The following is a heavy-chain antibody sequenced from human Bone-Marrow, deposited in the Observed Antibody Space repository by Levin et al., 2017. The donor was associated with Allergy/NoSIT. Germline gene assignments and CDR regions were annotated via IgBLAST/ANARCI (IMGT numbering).Heavy chain of an antibody. V-gene: IGHV4-59*01. CDR1: GGSISSYY. CDR2: IYNSGST. Sequence: SPTLSLPCTVSGGSISSYYWSCIRPPPGKGLEWIGYIYNSGSTNYNPSLKSRVTISVDTSKNQFSLKLSSVTAADTAVYYCARVFSSSSGRPIDYWGQGTLVTVSS. D-gene: IGHD6-6*01. J-gene: IGHJ4*02. CDR3: ARVFSSSSGRPIDY.